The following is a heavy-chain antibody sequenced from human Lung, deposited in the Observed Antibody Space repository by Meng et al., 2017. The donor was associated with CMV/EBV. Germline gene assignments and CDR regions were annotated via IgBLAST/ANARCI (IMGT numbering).Heavy chain of an antibody. CDR3: ARGSYYYDSSGPFDP. J-gene: IGHJ5*02. D-gene: IGHD3-22*01. V-gene: IGHV1-2*02. Sequence: SXXVSXKAFAYTFTGYYLHWVRRAPGQGLEWMGWINANSGGTNYAQKFQGRVTMTRDTAIGTAYMSLSRLRSDDTAVYYCARGSYYYDSSGPFDPWGQGTLVTVSS. CDR2: INANSGGT. CDR1: AYTFTGYY.